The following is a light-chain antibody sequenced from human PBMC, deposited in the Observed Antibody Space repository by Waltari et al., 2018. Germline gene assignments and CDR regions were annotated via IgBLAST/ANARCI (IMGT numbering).Light chain of an antibody. CDR3: HSRDASGVGGS. Sequence: SSELTQDPAVSVAMGQTVRITCQGDSLRRYYASWYQQRPGQAPILVMYDKNNRPSGVPERFSGSNSHNAASLTITGAQAEDEASYYCHSRDASGVGGSFGGGTKLTVL. CDR1: SLRRYY. V-gene: IGLV3-19*01. J-gene: IGLJ2*01. CDR2: DKN.